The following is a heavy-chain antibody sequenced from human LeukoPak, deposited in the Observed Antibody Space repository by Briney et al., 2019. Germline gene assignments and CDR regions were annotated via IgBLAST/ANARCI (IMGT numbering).Heavy chain of an antibody. CDR2: ISSNGGST. Sequence: GGSLRLSCSASGFTFSSYAMHWVRQAPGKGLEYVSAISSNGGSTYYADSVKGRFTISRDNSKNTLYLRMSSLRAEDTAVYYCVKDPAVAGTRYFDYWGQGTLVTVSS. J-gene: IGHJ4*02. CDR3: VKDPAVAGTRYFDY. V-gene: IGHV3-64D*09. CDR1: GFTFSSYA. D-gene: IGHD6-19*01.